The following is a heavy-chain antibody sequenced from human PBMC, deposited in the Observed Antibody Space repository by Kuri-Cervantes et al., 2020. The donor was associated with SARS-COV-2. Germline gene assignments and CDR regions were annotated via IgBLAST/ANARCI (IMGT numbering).Heavy chain of an antibody. J-gene: IGHJ4*02. CDR1: GGTFSSYA. D-gene: IGHD3-3*01. CDR2: IIPIFGTA. Sequence: SVKVSCKASGGTFSSYAISWARQAPGQGLEWMGGIIPIFGTANYAQKFQGRVTITTDESTSTAYMELSSLRSEDTAVYYCARAGEEEYYDFWSGYYHFDYWGQGTLVTVSS. V-gene: IGHV1-69*05. CDR3: ARAGEEEYYDFWSGYYHFDY.